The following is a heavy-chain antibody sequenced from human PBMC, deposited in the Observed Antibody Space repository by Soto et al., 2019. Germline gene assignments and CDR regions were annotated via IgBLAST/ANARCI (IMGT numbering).Heavy chain of an antibody. CDR2: IVGSGVRT. V-gene: IGHV3-23*01. J-gene: IGHJ1*01. D-gene: IGHD2-21*01. Sequence: GGSLRLSCTASGFTFSRYDVNWVRQAPGKGLEWVSGIVGSGVRTFYADSVKGRFTISRDNSKNTLYLQMDSLRAEDTAIYYCAILHHYSVWGQGTRVTVSS. CDR3: AILHHYSV. CDR1: GFTFSRYD.